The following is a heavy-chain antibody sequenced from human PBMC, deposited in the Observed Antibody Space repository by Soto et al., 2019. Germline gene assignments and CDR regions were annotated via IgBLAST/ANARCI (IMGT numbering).Heavy chain of an antibody. Sequence: SETLSLTCTVSGGSISSGGYYWSWIRQHPGKGLEWIGYIYYSGSTYYNPSLKSRVSMSVDTSKNHFSLNLTSVTAADTAVYYCAREKEDDSGDYNAFDIWGQGTVVTVSS. CDR3: AREKEDDSGDYNAFDI. J-gene: IGHJ3*02. D-gene: IGHD4-17*01. CDR1: GGSISSGGYY. CDR2: IYYSGST. V-gene: IGHV4-31*03.